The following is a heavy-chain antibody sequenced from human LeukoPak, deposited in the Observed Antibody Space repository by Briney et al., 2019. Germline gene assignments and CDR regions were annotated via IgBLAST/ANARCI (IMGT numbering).Heavy chain of an antibody. CDR2: FDPQDGET. J-gene: IGHJ4*02. CDR3: ARVTAYCSTTSCHDY. Sequence: SSVKVSRKVSVYTLTQLSMHWVRQAPPKGLEWVGGFDPQDGETIYVQKFQGRVTVTEDTSTDTAYMELSSLRSDDAAVYYCARVTAYCSTTSCHDYWGQGTLVTVSS. CDR1: VYTLTQLS. D-gene: IGHD2-8*01. V-gene: IGHV1-24*01.